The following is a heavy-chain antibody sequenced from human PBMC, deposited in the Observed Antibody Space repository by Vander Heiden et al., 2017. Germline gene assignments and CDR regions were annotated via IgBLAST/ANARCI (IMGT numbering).Heavy chain of an antibody. CDR3: ARVMGRIEPGRFDY. D-gene: IGHD3-10*01. J-gene: IGHJ4*02. Sequence: KFQGRVTITADESTSTAYMELSSLRSEDTAVYYCARVMGRIEPGRFDYWGQGTLVTVSS. V-gene: IGHV1-69*01.